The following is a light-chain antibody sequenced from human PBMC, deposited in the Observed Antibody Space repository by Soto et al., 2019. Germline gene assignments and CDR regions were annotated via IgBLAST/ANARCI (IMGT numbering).Light chain of an antibody. CDR2: GAS. J-gene: IGKJ4*01. V-gene: IGKV3D-15*01. CDR1: QSFNSIY. CDR3: QQFNNWPLT. Sequence: EIVLTQSPGTLSLSPGERATLSCRASQSFNSIYLAWYQQKPGQAPRLLIYGASSRATGIPDRFSGSGSGTEFTLTISSLQSEDFAVYYCQQFNNWPLTFGGGTKVDI.